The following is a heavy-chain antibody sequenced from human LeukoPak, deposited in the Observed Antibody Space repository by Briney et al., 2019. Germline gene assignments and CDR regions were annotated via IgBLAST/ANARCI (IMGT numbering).Heavy chain of an antibody. CDR2: IRYDGSNK. D-gene: IGHD5-24*01. CDR3: AKDSAVGRDGYNFHY. CDR1: GFTFSSYG. J-gene: IGHJ4*02. V-gene: IGHV3-30*02. Sequence: PGGSLRLSCAASGFTFSSYGMHWVRQAPGKGLEWVAFIRYDGSNKYYADSVKGRFTISRDNSKNTLYLQMNSLRAEDTAVYYCAKDSAVGRDGYNFHYWGQGTLVTVSS.